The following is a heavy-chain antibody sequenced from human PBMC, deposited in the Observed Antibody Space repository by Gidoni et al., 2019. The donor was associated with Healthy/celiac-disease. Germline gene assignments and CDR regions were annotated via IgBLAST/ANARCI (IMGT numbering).Heavy chain of an antibody. V-gene: IGHV4-39*01. CDR2: IYYSGST. CDR3: ARVHWAAAGSQEDIIAFDI. Sequence: GSIYYSGSTYYNPSLKSRVTISVDTSKNQFSLKLSSVTAADTAVYYCARVHWAAAGSQEDIIAFDIWGQGTMVTVSS. J-gene: IGHJ3*02. D-gene: IGHD6-13*01.